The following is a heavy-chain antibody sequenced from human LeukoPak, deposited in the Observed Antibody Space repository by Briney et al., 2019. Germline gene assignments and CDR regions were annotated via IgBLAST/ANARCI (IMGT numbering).Heavy chain of an antibody. V-gene: IGHV4-59*08. CDR3: TRAGVYGDNAFDI. J-gene: IGHJ3*02. D-gene: IGHD4-17*01. CDR1: GVSISTYY. CDR2: VYYTGST. Sequence: SETPSLTCTVSGVSISTYYWTWIRQPPGKGLEWIGFVYYTGSTNYNPSLKSRVIISVDTSKKQFSLKLSSVTAADTAVYYCTRAGVYGDNAFDIWGQGTTVTVSS.